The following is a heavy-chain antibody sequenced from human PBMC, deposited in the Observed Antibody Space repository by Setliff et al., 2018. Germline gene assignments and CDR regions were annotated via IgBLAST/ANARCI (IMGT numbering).Heavy chain of an antibody. V-gene: IGHV1-18*01. J-gene: IGHJ4*02. D-gene: IGHD3-22*01. CDR3: AREGGDGDSSGYYPPLDY. Sequence: ASVKVSCKASGYTFTSFDISWVRQAPGQGLEWMGWISAYNGHTNFAQKFQGRVTMTTDTSTSTVYMELRSLRSDDTAIYYCAREGGDGDSSGYYPPLDYWGQGTLVTVSS. CDR1: GYTFTSFD. CDR2: ISAYNGHT.